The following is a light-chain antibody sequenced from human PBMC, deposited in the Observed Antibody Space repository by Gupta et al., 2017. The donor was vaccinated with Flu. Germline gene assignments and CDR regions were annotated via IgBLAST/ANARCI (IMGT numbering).Light chain of an antibody. J-gene: IGKJ2*01. Sequence: DAVRTQSPRSGPVSLGQPVSISCRSSQSLVYSDGNTYLNWFQQRPGQSPRRLIYTVSDRDPAAPDRFSGRGPRTHFTLNISTAEAEAVGVYHCMQGTHWPYTSGQRTKLEIK. CDR2: TVS. CDR3: MQGTHWPYT. V-gene: IGKV2-30*01. CDR1: QSLVYSDGNTY.